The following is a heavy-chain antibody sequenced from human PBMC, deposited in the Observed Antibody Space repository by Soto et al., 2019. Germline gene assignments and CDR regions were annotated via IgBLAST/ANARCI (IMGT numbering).Heavy chain of an antibody. CDR2: ISGSGSAI. CDR1: GFNFDTEP. CDR3: ARVRYSAYGGYYFDY. V-gene: IGHV3-48*03. D-gene: IGHD5-12*01. J-gene: IGHJ4*02. Sequence: VQLVESGGGLVHPGGSLKLSCAASGFNFDTEPMNWVRQAPGKGLEWFSYISGSGSAIYYADSVKGRFTISRDNAKNSLYLQMNSLRAEDTAVYYCARVRYSAYGGYYFDYWGQGTLVTVSS.